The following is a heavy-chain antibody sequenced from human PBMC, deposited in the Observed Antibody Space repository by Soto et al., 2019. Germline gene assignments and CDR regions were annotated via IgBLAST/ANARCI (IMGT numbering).Heavy chain of an antibody. D-gene: IGHD3-3*01. J-gene: IGHJ5*02. Sequence: ASVKVSCKASGYTFTSYGSSWVRQAPGQGLEWMGWISAYNGNTNYAQKLQGRVTMTTDTSTSTAYMELRSLRSDDTAVYYCARGRTIFGVPAANWFDPWGQGTLVTVSS. CDR2: ISAYNGNT. CDR1: GYTFTSYG. V-gene: IGHV1-18*01. CDR3: ARGRTIFGVPAANWFDP.